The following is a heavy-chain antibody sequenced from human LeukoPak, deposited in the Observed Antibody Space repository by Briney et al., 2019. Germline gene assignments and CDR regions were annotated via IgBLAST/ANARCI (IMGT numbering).Heavy chain of an antibody. Sequence: PGGSLRLSCAASGFTFSSYAMSWVRQAPGKGLEWVSAISGSGGSTYYADSVKGRFTLSRDNSKNTLYLQMNSLRAEDTAVYYCAKVGSGYDYEYYFDYWGQGTLVTVSS. CDR3: AKVGSGYDYEYYFDY. D-gene: IGHD5-12*01. J-gene: IGHJ4*02. CDR1: GFTFSSYA. V-gene: IGHV3-23*01. CDR2: ISGSGGST.